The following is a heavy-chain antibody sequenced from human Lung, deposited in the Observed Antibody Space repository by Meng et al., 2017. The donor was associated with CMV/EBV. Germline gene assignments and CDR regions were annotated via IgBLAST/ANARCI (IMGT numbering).Heavy chain of an antibody. D-gene: IGHD3-22*01. CDR2: ISGSGSRL. J-gene: IGHJ4*02. CDR3: AKTEYYDSSGYDK. V-gene: IGHV3-23*01. Sequence: GESXKISCAASGFTFSNYAMSWVRQAPGKGLEWVSDISGSGSRLYYADSVTGRFTISRDNSKNTLYLQMNSLRAEDTAVYYCAKTEYYDSSGYDKWGQGKXVTVSS. CDR1: GFTFSNYA.